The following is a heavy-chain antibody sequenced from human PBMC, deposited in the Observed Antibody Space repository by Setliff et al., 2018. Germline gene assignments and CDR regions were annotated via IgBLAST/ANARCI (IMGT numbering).Heavy chain of an antibody. Sequence: GASVKVSCKASGYTFTNYGVTWVRQAPGQGLEWVGWISPYSGNTYYAPELQGRVTLTTDTSTTTAYLELRSLTSDDTAVYYCSRLVRYCTTTTCQRASGDDYWGQGTLVTVSS. V-gene: IGHV1-18*01. CDR1: GYTFTNYG. CDR3: SRLVRYCTTTTCQRASGDDY. J-gene: IGHJ4*02. D-gene: IGHD2-8*01. CDR2: ISPYSGNT.